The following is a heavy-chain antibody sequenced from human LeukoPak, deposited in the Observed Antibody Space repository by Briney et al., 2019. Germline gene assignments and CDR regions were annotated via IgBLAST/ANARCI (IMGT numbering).Heavy chain of an antibody. CDR3: VRGVGVSRFNYLDP. V-gene: IGHV3-33*01. D-gene: IGHD1-7*01. CDR2: IWYDASNK. Sequence: GRSLRLSCAASSGLLFSSHGMHWVRQAPGKGLEWVAVIWYDASNKYYADSVKGRFTISRDNSKNTLYLHMNSLRDDDTAVYYCVRGVGVSRFNYLDPWGQGTLVIVSS. CDR1: GLLFSSHG. J-gene: IGHJ5*02.